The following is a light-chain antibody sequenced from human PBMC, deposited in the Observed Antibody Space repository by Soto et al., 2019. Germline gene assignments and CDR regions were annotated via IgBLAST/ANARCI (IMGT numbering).Light chain of an antibody. J-gene: IGLJ1*01. CDR3: QSYDSSLISYV. CDR1: SSNIGAGYD. CDR2: GNN. V-gene: IGLV1-40*01. Sequence: QAVVTQPPSVSGAPGQRVTISCTGSSSNIGAGYDVHWYQQLPGTAPKLLIYGNNNRPSGVPDRFSGSKSGTSASLAITGLRAEDEADYYCQSYDSSLISYVFGTGTKVTVL.